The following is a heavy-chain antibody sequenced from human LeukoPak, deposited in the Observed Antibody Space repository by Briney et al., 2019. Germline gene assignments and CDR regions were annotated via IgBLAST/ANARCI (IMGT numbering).Heavy chain of an antibody. J-gene: IGHJ6*02. CDR3: TKDKGGHGSGSYIWAGMDV. CDR2: ISWNSGNI. D-gene: IGHD3-10*01. CDR1: GFIFEDYA. Sequence: GGSLRLSCAASGFIFEDYAMHWVRQAPGKGLEWVSGISWNSGNIRYADSVKGRFTISRDNAKNSLYLQMNSLRAEDTALYYCTKDKGGHGSGSYIWAGMDVWGQGTTVTVSS. V-gene: IGHV3-9*01.